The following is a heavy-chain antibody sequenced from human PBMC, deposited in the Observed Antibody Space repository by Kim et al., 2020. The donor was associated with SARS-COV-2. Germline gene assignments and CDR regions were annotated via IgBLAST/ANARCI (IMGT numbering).Heavy chain of an antibody. V-gene: IGHV4-61*01. D-gene: IGHD2-15*01. CDR2: VYFDGRT. CDR3: ARDPGRPVYFDY. Sequence: SETLSLTCTVSGGSVSSGSYYWSWIRQSPGKGLEWIGHVYFDGRTDSNPSLKSRVTILLDTSKNQFSLKLRSVTAADTAVYYCARDPGRPVYFDYWGQGT. J-gene: IGHJ4*02. CDR1: GGSVSSGSYY.